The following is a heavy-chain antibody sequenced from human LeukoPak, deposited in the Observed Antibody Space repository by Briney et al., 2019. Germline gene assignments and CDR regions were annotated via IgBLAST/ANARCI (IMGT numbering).Heavy chain of an antibody. V-gene: IGHV3-7*01. J-gene: IGHJ3*02. CDR3: ARVVRAATYDFWSGYYSESAFDI. CDR2: IKRDGSEE. D-gene: IGHD3-3*01. CDR1: GFAFSSYW. Sequence: GGSLRLSCVASGFAFSSYWMTWVRQAPGEGLEWVANIKRDGSEEEYVDSVKGRFTISRDNAKNSLFLQLNSLRAEDTAIYYCARVVRAATYDFWSGYYSESAFDIWGQGTMVTVSS.